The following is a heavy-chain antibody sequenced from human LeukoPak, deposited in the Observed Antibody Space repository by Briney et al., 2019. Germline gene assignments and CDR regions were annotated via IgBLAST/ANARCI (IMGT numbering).Heavy chain of an antibody. CDR3: ARGRRMGYYDSSVAH. CDR2: IYYSGST. D-gene: IGHD3-22*01. CDR1: GGSISSYY. J-gene: IGHJ4*02. V-gene: IGHV4-59*12. Sequence: SETLSLTCTVSGGSISSYYWSWIRQPSGKGLEWIGYIYYSGSTNYNPSLESRVTISVDTSKNQFSLKLSSVTAADTAVYYCARGRRMGYYDSSVAHWGQGTLVTVSS.